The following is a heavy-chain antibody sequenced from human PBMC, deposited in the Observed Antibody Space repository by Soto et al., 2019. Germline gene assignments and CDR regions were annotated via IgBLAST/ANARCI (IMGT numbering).Heavy chain of an antibody. D-gene: IGHD3-16*01. CDR1: GGSFRGYY. Sequence: QVQLQQWGTGLLKPSETLSLTCAVYGGSFRGYYWTWIRQPPGKGLEWIGAIDHSGSTNDNPSLKSRVTISVDTSKNQFSLKLASVTAADTAVYYCARVEYTYNYRGLDYWGQGTLVTVSS. J-gene: IGHJ4*02. V-gene: IGHV4-34*01. CDR3: ARVEYTYNYRGLDY. CDR2: IDHSGST.